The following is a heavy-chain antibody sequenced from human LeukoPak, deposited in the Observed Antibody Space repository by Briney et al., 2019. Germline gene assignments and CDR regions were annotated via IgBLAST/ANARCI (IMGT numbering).Heavy chain of an antibody. D-gene: IGHD5-24*01. CDR3: ARGPRFLEMATIVSKFDS. CDR2: IRYDGSNK. J-gene: IGHJ4*02. V-gene: IGHV3-30*02. Sequence: GGSLRLSCAASGFTFSSYGMHWVRQAPGKGLEWVAFIRYDGSNKYYADSVKGRFTIPRDNSKNTLYLQMNSLRAEDTAVYYCARGPRFLEMATIVSKFDSWGQGTLITVSS. CDR1: GFTFSSYG.